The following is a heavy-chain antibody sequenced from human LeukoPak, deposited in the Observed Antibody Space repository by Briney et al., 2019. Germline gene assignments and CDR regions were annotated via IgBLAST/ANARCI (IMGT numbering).Heavy chain of an antibody. CDR2: IYPGDFDS. J-gene: IGHJ6*03. CDR1: GYSFTSQW. D-gene: IGHD3-10*01. CDR3: ARGYYYGSGSQNPYYYYYMDV. Sequence: GESLKISCKGSGYSFTSQWIGWVRQMPGKGLEWMGIIYPGDFDSRYSPSFQGQVTISADKSISTAYLQWSSLKASDTAMYYCARGYYYGSGSQNPYYYYYMDVWGKGTTVTVSS. V-gene: IGHV5-51*01.